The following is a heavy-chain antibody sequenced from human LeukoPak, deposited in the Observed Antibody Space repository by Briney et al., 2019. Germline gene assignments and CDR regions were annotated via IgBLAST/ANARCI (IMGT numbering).Heavy chain of an antibody. Sequence: GGSLRLSCAASGFTFSSYSINWVRQAPGKGLEWVSYISGSSTTIYYADSVKGRFTISRDNAKNSLYPQMNSLRDEDTAVYYCARDLVGATASWGQGTLVTVSS. V-gene: IGHV3-48*02. D-gene: IGHD1-26*01. CDR1: GFTFSSYS. CDR3: ARDLVGATAS. CDR2: ISGSSTTI. J-gene: IGHJ5*02.